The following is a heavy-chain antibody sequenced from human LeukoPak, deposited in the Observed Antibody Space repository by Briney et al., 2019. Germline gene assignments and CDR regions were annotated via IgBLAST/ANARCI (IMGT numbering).Heavy chain of an antibody. CDR1: GGPMYSYY. Sequence: PSETLSLTCTVSGGPMYSYYWTWIRQPAGRGLEWIGRIYTDGSTSYNPSLKSRVTMSVDTSKKEFSLKLNSVTAADTAIYYCATYKQELAFDSWGQGTLVTVSS. CDR3: ATYKQELAFDS. J-gene: IGHJ4*02. D-gene: IGHD6-13*01. V-gene: IGHV4-4*07. CDR2: IYTDGST.